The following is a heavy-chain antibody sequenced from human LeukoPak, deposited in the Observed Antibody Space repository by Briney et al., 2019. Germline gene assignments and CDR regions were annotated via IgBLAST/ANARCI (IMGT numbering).Heavy chain of an antibody. Sequence: WASVKVSCKVSGYTLTELSMHWVRQAPGKGLEWMGGFDPEDGETIYAQKFQGRVTMTEDTSTDTAYMELSSLRSEDTAVYYCATRPIVVVPAALDYWGQGTLVTVSS. CDR1: GYTLTELS. CDR2: FDPEDGET. CDR3: ATRPIVVVPAALDY. D-gene: IGHD2-2*01. V-gene: IGHV1-24*01. J-gene: IGHJ4*02.